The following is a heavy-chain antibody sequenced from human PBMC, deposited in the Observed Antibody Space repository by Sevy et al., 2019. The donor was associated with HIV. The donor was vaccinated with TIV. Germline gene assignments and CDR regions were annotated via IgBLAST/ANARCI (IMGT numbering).Heavy chain of an antibody. CDR2: ISASGRST. CDR3: AKGYCRGGSCPRDYYYYGMDV. D-gene: IGHD2-15*01. CDR1: GFTFSSYA. J-gene: IGHJ6*02. Sequence: GGSLRLSCAASGFTFSSYAMNWVRQAPGKGLEWVSSISASGRSTYYADSVEGRVTISRDNSKNTLYLQMNSLRGDDTAVYYCAKGYCRGGSCPRDYYYYGMDVWGQGTTVTVSS. V-gene: IGHV3-23*01.